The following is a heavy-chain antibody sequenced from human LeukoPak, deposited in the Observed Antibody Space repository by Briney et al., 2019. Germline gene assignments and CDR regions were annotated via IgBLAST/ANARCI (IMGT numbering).Heavy chain of an antibody. J-gene: IGHJ4*02. Sequence: PGGSLRLSCAASGFTFNNYAMSWVRQAPGKGLEWVSAILGSGRSAYYADSVKGRFTISRDNSKNSLFLQMNGLRVEDTALYYCSRWGDYDVLTGYYDSDFWGQGALVTVSA. D-gene: IGHD3-9*01. V-gene: IGHV3-23*01. CDR2: ILGSGRSA. CDR3: SRWGDYDVLTGYYDSDF. CDR1: GFTFNNYA.